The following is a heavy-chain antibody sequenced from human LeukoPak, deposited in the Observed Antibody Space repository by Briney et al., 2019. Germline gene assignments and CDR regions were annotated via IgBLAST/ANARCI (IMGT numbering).Heavy chain of an antibody. CDR1: GGSISSGGYY. J-gene: IGHJ4*02. Sequence: SETLSLTCTVSGGSISSGGYYWSWIRQHPGRGLEWIGYIYYSGSTYYNPSLKSRVTISVDTSKNQFSLKLSSVTAADTAVYYCARGTKRGYSGYDNFDYWGQGTLVTVSS. V-gene: IGHV4-31*03. D-gene: IGHD5-12*01. CDR3: ARGTKRGYSGYDNFDY. CDR2: IYYSGST.